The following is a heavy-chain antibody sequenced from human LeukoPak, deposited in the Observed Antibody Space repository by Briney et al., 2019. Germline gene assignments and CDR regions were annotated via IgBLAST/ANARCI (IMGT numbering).Heavy chain of an antibody. V-gene: IGHV4-31*11. CDR2: IYYSGST. CDR3: ARDKMRDYDYVWGSYRSDAFDI. J-gene: IGHJ3*02. Sequence: PSETLSLTCAVSGGSISSGGYYWSWIRQHPGKGLEWIGYIYYSGSTYYNPSLKSRVTISVDTSKNQFSLKLSSVTAADTAVYYCARDKMRDYDYVWGSYRSDAFDIWGQGTMVTVSS. D-gene: IGHD3-16*02. CDR1: GGSISSGGYY.